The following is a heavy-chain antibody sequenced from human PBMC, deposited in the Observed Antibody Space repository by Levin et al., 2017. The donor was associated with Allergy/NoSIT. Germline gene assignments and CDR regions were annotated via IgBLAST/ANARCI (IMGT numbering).Heavy chain of an antibody. V-gene: IGHV3-23*01. CDR2: ISGSGTTT. D-gene: IGHD6-19*01. Sequence: GGSLRLSCEASGFTFSNYAMSWVRQAPGKGLEWVSGISGSGTTTYSADSVKGRVAISRDRSKKTLFLQLNSLRAEDTAVYYCARGSGPYTSAWYGFDYWGQGTLVTVSS. CDR3: ARGSGPYTSAWYGFDY. J-gene: IGHJ4*02. CDR1: GFTFSNYA.